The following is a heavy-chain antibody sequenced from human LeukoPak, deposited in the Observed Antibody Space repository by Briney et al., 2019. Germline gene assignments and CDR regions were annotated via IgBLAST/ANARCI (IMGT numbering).Heavy chain of an antibody. D-gene: IGHD2-2*01. CDR2: IYYSGST. Sequence: SETLSLTCTVSGGSISSYYWSWIRQPPGKGLEWIGYIYYSGSTNYNPSLKSRVTISVDTSKNQFSLKLSSVTAADTAVYYCARGGRYCSSTSCYPCYFDYWGQGTLVTVSS. CDR1: GGSISSYY. V-gene: IGHV4-59*08. J-gene: IGHJ4*02. CDR3: ARGGRYCSSTSCYPCYFDY.